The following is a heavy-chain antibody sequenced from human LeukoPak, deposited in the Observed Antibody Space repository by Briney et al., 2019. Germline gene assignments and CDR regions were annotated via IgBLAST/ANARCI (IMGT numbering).Heavy chain of an antibody. CDR2: ISGSGGST. CDR1: GFTFSSYA. CDR3: AKDSVNYDILTGYQNWYFDL. Sequence: GGSLRLSCAASGFTFSSYATSWVRQAPGKGLEWVSAISGSGGSTYYADSVKGRFTISRDNSKNTLYLQMNSLRAEDTAVYYCAKDSVNYDILTGYQNWYFDLWGRGTLVTVSS. V-gene: IGHV3-23*01. D-gene: IGHD3-9*01. J-gene: IGHJ2*01.